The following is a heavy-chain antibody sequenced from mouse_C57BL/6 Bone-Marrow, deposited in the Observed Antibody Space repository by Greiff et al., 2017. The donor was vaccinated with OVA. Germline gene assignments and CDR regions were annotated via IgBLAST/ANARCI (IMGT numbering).Heavy chain of an antibody. D-gene: IGHD1-1*01. V-gene: IGHV1-50*01. CDR2: IDPSDSYT. CDR1: GYTFTSYW. J-gene: IGHJ3*01. CDR3: ARLNYGTLFAY. Sequence: QVHVKQPGAELVKPGASVKLSCKASGYTFTSYWMQWVKQRPGQGLEWIGEIDPSDSYTNYNQKFKGKATLTVDTSSSTAYMQLSSLTSEDSAVYYCARLNYGTLFAYWGQGTLVTVSA.